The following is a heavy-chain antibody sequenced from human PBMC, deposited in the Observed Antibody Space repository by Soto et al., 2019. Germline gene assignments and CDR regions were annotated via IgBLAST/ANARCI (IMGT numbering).Heavy chain of an antibody. J-gene: IGHJ5*02. CDR2: INHSGST. V-gene: IGHV4-34*01. Sequence: PSETLSLTCAVYGGSFSGYYWSWIRQPPGKGLEWIGEINHSGSTNYNPSLKSRVTISVDTSKNQFSLKLSSVTAADTAVYYCARAVGFGLRFLHNWLDPWGQGTLVTLSS. CDR3: ARAVGFGLRFLHNWLDP. CDR1: GGSFSGYY. D-gene: IGHD5-12*01.